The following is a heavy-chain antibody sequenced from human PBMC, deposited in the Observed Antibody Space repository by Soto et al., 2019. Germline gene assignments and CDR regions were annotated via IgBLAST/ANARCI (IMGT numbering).Heavy chain of an antibody. Sequence: QVQLVESGGGVVQPGRSLRLSCAASGFTFSSYGMHWVRQAPGKGLEWVAVISYDGSNKYYADSVKGRFTISRDNSKTTLYLPMTSLRAEGTAVYYCATDTYSGPLAYWGQGTLVTVSS. J-gene: IGHJ4*02. CDR1: GFTFSSYG. D-gene: IGHD2-15*01. V-gene: IGHV3-30*03. CDR3: ATDTYSGPLAY. CDR2: ISYDGSNK.